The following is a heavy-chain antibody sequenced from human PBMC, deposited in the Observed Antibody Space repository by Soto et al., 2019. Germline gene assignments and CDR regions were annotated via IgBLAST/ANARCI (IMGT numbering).Heavy chain of an antibody. CDR3: ARDVLVDGYSFDY. D-gene: IGHD3-10*01. CDR2: TYYRSKWYN. CDR1: GDSVSSNSAA. J-gene: IGHJ4*02. V-gene: IGHV6-1*01. Sequence: SQTLSLTCAISGDSVSSNSAAWNWIRQSASRGLEWLGRTYYRSKWYNDYAVSVKSRITINPDTSKNQFSLQLNSVTPEDTAVYYCARDVLVDGYSFDYWGQGTLVTVSS.